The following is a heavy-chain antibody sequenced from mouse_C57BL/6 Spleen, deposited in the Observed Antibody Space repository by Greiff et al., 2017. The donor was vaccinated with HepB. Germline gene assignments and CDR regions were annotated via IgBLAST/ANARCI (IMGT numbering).Heavy chain of an antibody. V-gene: IGHV1-81*01. Sequence: QVQLKESGAELARPGASVKLSCKASGYTFTSYGISWVKQRTGQGLEWIGEIYPRSGNTYYNEKFKGKATLTADKSSSTAYMELRSLTSEDSAVYFCARSWITTVVDPTWFAYWGQGTLVTVSA. CDR2: IYPRSGNT. D-gene: IGHD1-1*01. CDR1: GYTFTSYG. J-gene: IGHJ3*01. CDR3: ARSWITTVVDPTWFAY.